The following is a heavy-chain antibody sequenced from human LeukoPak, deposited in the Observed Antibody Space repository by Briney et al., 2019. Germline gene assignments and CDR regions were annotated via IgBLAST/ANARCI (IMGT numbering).Heavy chain of an antibody. D-gene: IGHD3-10*01. CDR3: ARELYLYGSGSYKY. J-gene: IGHJ4*02. CDR1: GYTFTSYD. CDR2: MNPNSGNT. Sequence: ASVKVSRKASGYTFTSYDINWVRQATGQGLEWMGCMNPNSGNTGYAHNFQGRVTITRNTSISTAYMELNSLRSEDTAVYYCARELYLYGSGSYKYWGQGTLVTVSS. V-gene: IGHV1-8*03.